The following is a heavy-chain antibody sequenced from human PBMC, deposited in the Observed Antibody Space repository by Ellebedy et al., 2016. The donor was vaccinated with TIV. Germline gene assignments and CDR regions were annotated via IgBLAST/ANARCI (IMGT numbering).Heavy chain of an antibody. J-gene: IGHJ4*02. CDR1: GDSVSSNSAA. CDR2: TYYKSRWYN. D-gene: IGHD6-19*01. Sequence: SQTLSLTCAISGDSVSSNSAAWNWIRQSPSRGLEWLGRTYYKSRWYNDYAVSVKSQLTVNPDTYKNQFSLQLKSVTPQDKAIYYCEKADSSGWYKVPNHFDFWGQGTLVTVSS. CDR3: EKADSSGWYKVPNHFDF. V-gene: IGHV6-1*01.